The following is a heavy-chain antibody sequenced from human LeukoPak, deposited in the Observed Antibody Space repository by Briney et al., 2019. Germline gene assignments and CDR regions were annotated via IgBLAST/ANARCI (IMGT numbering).Heavy chain of an antibody. V-gene: IGHV1-2*02. CDR2: INPNSGGT. CDR1: GYTFTGYY. D-gene: IGHD2-2*01. J-gene: IGHJ4*02. Sequence: ASVKVSCKASGYTFTGYYMHWVRQAPGQGLEWMGWINPNSGGTNYAQKFQGRVTMTRDTSISTAYMELSRLRSDDTAVYYCARVSRYCSSTSSRILDYWGQGTLVTVSS. CDR3: ARVSRYCSSTSSRILDY.